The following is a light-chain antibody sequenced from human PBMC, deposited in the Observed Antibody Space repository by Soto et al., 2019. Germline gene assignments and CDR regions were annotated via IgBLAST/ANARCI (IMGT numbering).Light chain of an antibody. CDR2: DAS. Sequence: IQMTQSPSTLSASVGDRITITCRASQSVSSWLAWYQQKPGRVPKLLIYDASTLESGVPSTFGGSGSGKEFTLTINSLKPEDFATYFCQQYNSFPYTFGQGTKVDIK. J-gene: IGKJ2*01. CDR3: QQYNSFPYT. CDR1: QSVSSW. V-gene: IGKV1-5*01.